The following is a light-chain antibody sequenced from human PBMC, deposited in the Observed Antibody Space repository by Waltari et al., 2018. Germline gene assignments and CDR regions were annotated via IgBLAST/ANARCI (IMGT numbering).Light chain of an antibody. CDR3: AAWDDSFNGML. J-gene: IGLJ3*02. CDR2: SND. Sequence: QSVLTQPPSASGPPGQRVTISCSGSTSNIGNTHVHLYQHLPGTAPRLLVYSNDQRPSGIPARFSGSKSGTSASLAISGLQSDDESDYFCAAWDDSFNGMLFGGGTHLTVL. CDR1: TSNIGNTH. V-gene: IGLV1-44*01.